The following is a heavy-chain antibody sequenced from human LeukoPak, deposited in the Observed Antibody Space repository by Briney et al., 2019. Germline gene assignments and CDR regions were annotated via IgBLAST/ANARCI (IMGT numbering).Heavy chain of an antibody. J-gene: IGHJ4*02. CDR1: GFTFSSYG. CDR3: ARDQYGWTRLDY. Sequence: PGGSLRLSCAASGFTFSSYGMHWVRQAPGKGLELVAVIWYDGSNKYYADSVKGRFTISRDNSKNTLYLQMNSLRAEDRAVYYCARDQYGWTRLDYWGQGSLVTVSS. CDR2: IWYDGSNK. D-gene: IGHD6-19*01. V-gene: IGHV3-33*01.